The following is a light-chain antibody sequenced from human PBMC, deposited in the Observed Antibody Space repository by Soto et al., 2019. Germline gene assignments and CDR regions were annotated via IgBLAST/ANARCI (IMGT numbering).Light chain of an antibody. J-gene: IGKJ1*01. V-gene: IGKV1-39*01. CDR1: QSIRNY. CDR3: QQSYRNPRT. Sequence: DIQMTQSPSSLSASVGDRVTITCRASQSIRNYLNWYQQKKGKAPQVLIYSASKLESGVPPRFGGSGSGTDFTLTISSLQPEDFATYYCQQSYRNPRTFGLGTRVEI. CDR2: SAS.